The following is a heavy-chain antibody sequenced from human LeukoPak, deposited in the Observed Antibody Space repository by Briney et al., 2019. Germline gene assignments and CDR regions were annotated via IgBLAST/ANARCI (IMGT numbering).Heavy chain of an antibody. CDR3: ARGDGYHYY. CDR2: IRYTGST. J-gene: IGHJ4*02. V-gene: IGHV4-59*01. CDR1: GGSISRYY. D-gene: IGHD5-24*01. Sequence: SETLSLTCTVSGGSISRYYWTWIRQPPGKGLEWIGYIRYTGSTNYNPSLKSRVTMSVDTSKNQISLMLRSVTAADTAVYYCARGDGYHYYRGQGTLVTVSS.